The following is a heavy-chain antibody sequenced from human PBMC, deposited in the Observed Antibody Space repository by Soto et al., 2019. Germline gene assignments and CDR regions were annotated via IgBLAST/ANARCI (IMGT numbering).Heavy chain of an antibody. CDR2: INSDGSSA. V-gene: IGHV3-74*01. CDR1: GFIFRNYL. CDR3: ARDGYNGFDY. D-gene: IGHD5-12*01. Sequence: XGSLILSCAPSGFIFRNYLMHWVRQAPGKGLVWISRINSDGSSASYADSVKGQFTISRDNAKNTLYLQMHSLRDEDTAVYYCARDGYNGFDYWGQGTLVTVSS. J-gene: IGHJ4*02.